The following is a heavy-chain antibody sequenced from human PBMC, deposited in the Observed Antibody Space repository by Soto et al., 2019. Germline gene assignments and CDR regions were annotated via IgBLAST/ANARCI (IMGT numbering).Heavy chain of an antibody. CDR2: IYWDDDK. CDR1: GFSLTTSGVG. Sequence: QITLNESGPTLVNPTQTLTLTCTFSGFSLTTSGVGVGWIRQPPGKALEWLAFIYWDDDKRYSPSLKSRLTITNDPSKNQVVLTTTNIDPVDTATYYCAHSLRYDILTGDGVNYYYYYMDVWGKGATVTVSS. CDR3: AHSLRYDILTGDGVNYYYYYMDV. V-gene: IGHV2-5*02. J-gene: IGHJ6*03. D-gene: IGHD3-9*01.